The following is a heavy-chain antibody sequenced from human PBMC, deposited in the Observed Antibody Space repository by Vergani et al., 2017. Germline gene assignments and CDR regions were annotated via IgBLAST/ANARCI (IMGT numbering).Heavy chain of an antibody. CDR2: IYPGNSET. CDR1: GYSFSRNW. D-gene: IGHD3/OR15-3a*01. J-gene: IGHJ6*03. CDR3: ARVYCRGMSCAGTDYSYYHMDV. Sequence: EVQLEQSGAAVKKPGESLEISCKGSGYSFSRNWIAWVRERPGQGLEWMGMIYPGNSETRNNPSFRGQVTMSVDKSISTAYLQWSSLKASDSAMYYCARVYCRGMSCAGTDYSYYHMDVWGKGTTVTVSS. V-gene: IGHV5-51*03.